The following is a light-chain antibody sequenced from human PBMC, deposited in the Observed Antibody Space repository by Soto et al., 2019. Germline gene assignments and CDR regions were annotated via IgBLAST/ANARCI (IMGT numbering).Light chain of an antibody. Sequence: EIVLTQSPATLSLSPGERATLSCRASQSVSSYLAWYQQKPGQPPRLLIYDASNRATGIPARFSGSGSGTEFTLTISSLEPEDFAVYSCQQRSIWPWTFGQGTKVEIK. CDR1: QSVSSY. CDR3: QQRSIWPWT. CDR2: DAS. J-gene: IGKJ1*01. V-gene: IGKV3-11*01.